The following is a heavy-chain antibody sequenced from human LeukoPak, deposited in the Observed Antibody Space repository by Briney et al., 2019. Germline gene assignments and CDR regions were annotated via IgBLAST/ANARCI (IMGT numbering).Heavy chain of an antibody. CDR2: IYHSGST. D-gene: IGHD3-22*01. V-gene: IGHV4-59*12. Sequence: PSETLSLTCTVSGGSISSYYWSWIRQPPGKGLEWIGYIYHSGSTYYNPSLKSRVTISVDRSKNQFSLKLSSVTAADTAVYYCARALTSGDSSGYYYDYWGQGTLVTVSS. CDR1: GGSISSYY. J-gene: IGHJ4*02. CDR3: ARALTSGDSSGYYYDY.